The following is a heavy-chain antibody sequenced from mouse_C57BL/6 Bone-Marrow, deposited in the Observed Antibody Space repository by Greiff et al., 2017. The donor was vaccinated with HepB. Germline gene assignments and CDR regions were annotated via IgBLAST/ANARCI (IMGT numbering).Heavy chain of an antibody. V-gene: IGHV1-81*01. CDR2: IYPRSGNT. Sequence: QVQLQQSGAELARPGASVKLSCKASGYTFTSYGISWVKQRTGQGLEWIGEIYPRSGNTYYNEKLKGKATLTADKSSSTAYMELRSLTSEASAVYFCARDPSTVVAEGFAYWCQGTLVTVSA. CDR3: ARDPSTVVAEGFAY. CDR1: GYTFTSYG. D-gene: IGHD1-1*01. J-gene: IGHJ3*01.